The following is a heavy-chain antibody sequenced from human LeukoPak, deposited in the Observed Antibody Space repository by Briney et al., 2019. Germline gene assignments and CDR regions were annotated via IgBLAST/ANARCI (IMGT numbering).Heavy chain of an antibody. CDR2: IYSSGST. Sequence: GGSLRLSCAASGFTVSSKYMSWVRQAPGKGLEWVSVIYSSGSTYYADSVKGRFTISRDNSKNTLHLQMNTLRAEDTAVYYCASRIATAGSVGYWGQGTLVTVSS. J-gene: IGHJ4*02. V-gene: IGHV3-53*01. D-gene: IGHD6-13*01. CDR3: ASRIATAGSVGY. CDR1: GFTVSSKY.